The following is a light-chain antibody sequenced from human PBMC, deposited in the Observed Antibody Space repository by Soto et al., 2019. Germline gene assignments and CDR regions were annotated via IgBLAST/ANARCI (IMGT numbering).Light chain of an antibody. CDR2: GAS. CDR1: QSVSSTY. J-gene: IGKJ2*01. CDR3: QQYGDSRT. Sequence: EIVLTQSPGTLSLFPGERATLSCRASQSVSSTYLAWYQQKPGQAPRLLIYGASSRATGIPDRFSGSASGTDFTLTINRLEPEDFAIYYCQQYGDSRTFGQGTKLEIK. V-gene: IGKV3-20*01.